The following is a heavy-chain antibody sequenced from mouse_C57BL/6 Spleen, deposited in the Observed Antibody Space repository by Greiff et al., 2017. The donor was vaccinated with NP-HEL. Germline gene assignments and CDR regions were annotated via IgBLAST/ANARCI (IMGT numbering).Heavy chain of an antibody. J-gene: IGHJ2*01. D-gene: IGHD1-1*01. CDR2: IDPSDSYT. V-gene: IGHV1-69*01. CDR1: GYTFTSYW. CDR3: ARGDYYGSSYVVFDY. Sequence: QVQLQQPGAELVMPGASVKLSCKASGYTFTSYWMHWVKQRPGQGLEWIGEIDPSDSYTNYNQKFKGKSTLTVDKSSSTAYMQLSSLTSEDSAVYYCARGDYYGSSYVVFDYWGQGTTLTVSS.